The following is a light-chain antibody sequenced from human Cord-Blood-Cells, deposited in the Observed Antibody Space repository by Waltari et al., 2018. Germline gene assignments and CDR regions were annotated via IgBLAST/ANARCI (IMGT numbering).Light chain of an antibody. CDR1: QSISSY. Sequence: DIQLPQSPSSLSASVGDRVTITCRASQSISSYLNWYQQKPGKAPKLLIYAASSLQSGVQSRFNCIGSGTDFTLTISSLQPEDVATSYCRQNYSTPYSFGQGTKLESK. V-gene: IGKV1-39*01. CDR3: RQNYSTPYS. CDR2: AAS. J-gene: IGKJ2*03.